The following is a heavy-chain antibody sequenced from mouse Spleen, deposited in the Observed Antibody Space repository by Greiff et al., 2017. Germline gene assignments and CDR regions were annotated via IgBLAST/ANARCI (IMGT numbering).Heavy chain of an antibody. CDR1: GFTFSDYG. V-gene: IGHV5-17*01. D-gene: IGHD2-12*01. Sequence: EVNVVESGGGLVKPGGSLKLSCAASGFTFSDYGMHWVRQAPEKGLEWVAYISSGSSTIYYADTVKGRFTISRDNAKNTLFLQMTSLRSEDTAMYYCAREGAYYNYFDYWGQGTTLTVSS. CDR3: AREGAYYNYFDY. CDR2: ISSGSSTI. J-gene: IGHJ2*01.